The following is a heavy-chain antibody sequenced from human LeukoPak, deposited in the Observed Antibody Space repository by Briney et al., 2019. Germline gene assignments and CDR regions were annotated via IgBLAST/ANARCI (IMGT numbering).Heavy chain of an antibody. CDR1: GYTFTSYG. Sequence: SVTVSCKASGYTFTSYGISWVRQAPGQGLEWMGRIIPILGIANYAQKFQGRVTITADKSTSTAYMELSSLRSEDTAVYYCAIASTSCYCFDYWGQGTLVTVSS. D-gene: IGHD2-2*01. CDR3: AIASTSCYCFDY. J-gene: IGHJ4*02. V-gene: IGHV1-69*04. CDR2: IIPILGIA.